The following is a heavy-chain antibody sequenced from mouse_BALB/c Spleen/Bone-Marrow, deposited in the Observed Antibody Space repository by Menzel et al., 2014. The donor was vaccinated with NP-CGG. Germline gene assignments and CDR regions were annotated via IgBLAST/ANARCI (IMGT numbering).Heavy chain of an antibody. J-gene: IGHJ3*01. CDR3: ARRGYGYGFAY. CDR1: GYTFTSYW. CDR2: IDPSDSET. D-gene: IGHD1-2*01. Sequence: QVQLKDSGAELVKPGAPVKLSCKASGYTFTSYWMNWVKQRPGRGLEWIGRIDPSDSETHYNQKFKDKATLTVDKSSSTAYIQLSSLTSEDSAVYYCARRGYGYGFAYWGQGTLVTVSA. V-gene: IGHV1-69*02.